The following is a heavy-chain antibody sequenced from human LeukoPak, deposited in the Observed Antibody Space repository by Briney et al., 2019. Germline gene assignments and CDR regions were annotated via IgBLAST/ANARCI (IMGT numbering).Heavy chain of an antibody. J-gene: IGHJ4*02. CDR1: GFTFSSCE. V-gene: IGHV3-48*03. CDR2: ISSSGSTI. D-gene: IGHD3/OR15-3a*01. CDR3: ARDWDWGSFDY. Sequence: GGSLRLSCAASGFTFSSCEMNWVRQAPGKGLEWVSYISSSGSTIYYADSVKGRFTISRDNAKNSLYLQMNSLRAEDTAVYYCARDWDWGSFDYWGQGTLVTVSS.